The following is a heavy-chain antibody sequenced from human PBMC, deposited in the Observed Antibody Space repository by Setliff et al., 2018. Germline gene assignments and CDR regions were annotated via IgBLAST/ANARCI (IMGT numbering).Heavy chain of an antibody. CDR2: ISSDSRTT. V-gene: IGHV3-48*01. Sequence: GGSLRLSCAASGITLRTYSLNWVRQAPGRGLEWISFISSDSRTTYYADYVKGRFTISRDNDKNTLDLQMNSLRAEDSAMYYCTRGTFSDFWSGDYYDYWGQGTLVTVSS. J-gene: IGHJ4*02. CDR3: TRGTFSDFWSGDYYDY. CDR1: GITLRTYS. D-gene: IGHD3-3*01.